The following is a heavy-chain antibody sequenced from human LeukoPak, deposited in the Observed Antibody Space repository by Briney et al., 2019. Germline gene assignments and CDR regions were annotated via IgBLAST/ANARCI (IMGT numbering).Heavy chain of an antibody. CDR2: IYYSGST. D-gene: IGHD2-2*01. V-gene: IGHV4-39*01. J-gene: IGHJ4*02. CDR3: ARLPGYCSSTSCYGRPWFDY. Sequence: SETLSLTCTVSGGPISTSSYYWGWIRQPPGKGLEWIGSIYYSGSTYYNPSLKSRVTISVDTSKNQFSVKLSSVTAADTAVYYCARLPGYCSSTSCYGRPWFDYWGQGTLVTVSS. CDR1: GGPISTSSYY.